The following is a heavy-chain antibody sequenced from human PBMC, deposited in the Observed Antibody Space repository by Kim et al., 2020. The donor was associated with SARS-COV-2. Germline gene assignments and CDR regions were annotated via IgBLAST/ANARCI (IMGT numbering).Heavy chain of an antibody. D-gene: IGHD6-6*01. V-gene: IGHV4-59*01. CDR3: AREYSSSHNWFDP. J-gene: IGHJ5*02. Sequence: YTPSLKSRVTISVDTSKNQFSLKLSSVTAADTAVYYCAREYSSSHNWFDPWGQGTLVTVSS.